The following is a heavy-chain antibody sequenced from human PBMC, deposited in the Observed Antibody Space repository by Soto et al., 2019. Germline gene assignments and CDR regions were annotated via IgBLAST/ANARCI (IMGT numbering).Heavy chain of an antibody. D-gene: IGHD2-2*01. V-gene: IGHV1-3*01. CDR2: INAGNGNT. J-gene: IGHJ3*02. CDR3: ASGISTSWDDAFDI. CDR1: GYTFTSYA. Sequence: GASVKVSCTASGYTFTSYAMHWVRQAPGQRLEWMGWINAGNGNTKYSQKFQGRVTITRDTSASTAYMELSSLRSEDTAVYYCASGISTSWDDAFDIWGQGTMVTVSS.